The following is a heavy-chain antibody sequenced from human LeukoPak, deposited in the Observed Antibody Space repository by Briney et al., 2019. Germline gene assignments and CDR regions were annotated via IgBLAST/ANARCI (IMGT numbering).Heavy chain of an antibody. D-gene: IGHD2-21*01. CDR2: IYPGDSDP. CDR1: GYSFTNYFW. J-gene: IGHJ4*02. V-gene: IGHV5-51*01. CDR3: ARRVGDSYFDS. Sequence: GESLKISCKGSGYSFTNYFWIAWVRQMPGKGLEWMGIIYPGDSDPRYSPSFQGQVTISADKSISTAYLQWSSLKASDTAMYYCARRVGDSYFDSWGQGTLATVSS.